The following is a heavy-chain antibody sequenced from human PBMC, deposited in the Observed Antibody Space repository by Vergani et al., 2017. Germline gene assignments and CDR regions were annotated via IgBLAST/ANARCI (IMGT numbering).Heavy chain of an antibody. Sequence: EVQLLESGGDLVQPGRSLRLSCAASGFTFNHYAMNWVRQAPGKGLEWVSGISGSGGSTYYAGSVKGLFTISRDSSKNTLYIQMNSLSAGDTAVYYCAKANPRNRGYDYLYYYHAMDVWGQGTTVTVSS. V-gene: IGHV3-23*01. CDR3: AKANPRNRGYDYLYYYHAMDV. J-gene: IGHJ6*02. D-gene: IGHD5-12*01. CDR1: GFTFNHYA. CDR2: ISGSGGST.